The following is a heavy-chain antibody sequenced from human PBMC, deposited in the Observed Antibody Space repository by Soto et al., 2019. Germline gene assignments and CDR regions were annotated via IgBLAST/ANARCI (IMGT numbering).Heavy chain of an antibody. V-gene: IGHV1-69*13. Sequence: ASVKVSCKASGGTFSSYAISWVRQAPGQGLEWMGGIIPIFGTANYAQKFQGRVTITADESTSTAYMELSSLRSEDTAVYYCARPDSRTWFGHYYYGMDVWGQGTTVTVSS. CDR3: ARPDSRTWFGHYYYGMDV. D-gene: IGHD3-10*01. J-gene: IGHJ6*02. CDR1: GGTFSSYA. CDR2: IIPIFGTA.